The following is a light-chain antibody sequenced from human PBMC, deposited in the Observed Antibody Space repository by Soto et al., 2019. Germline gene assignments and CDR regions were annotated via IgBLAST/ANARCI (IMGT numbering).Light chain of an antibody. CDR3: QQYNTYST. V-gene: IGKV1-5*03. CDR1: QSISSW. CDR2: KAS. J-gene: IGKJ1*01. Sequence: DIHMTQSPYTLSASVGDRVTITCRASQSISSWLAWYQQKPGKAPNLLIYKASSLESGVPSRFSGSGSGTEFTLTISSLQPDDFATYYCQQYNTYSTFGQGTKVDVK.